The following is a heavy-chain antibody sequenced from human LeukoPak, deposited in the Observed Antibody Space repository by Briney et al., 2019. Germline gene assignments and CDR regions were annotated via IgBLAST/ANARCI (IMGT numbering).Heavy chain of an antibody. CDR1: GFTFSNYW. V-gene: IGHV3-74*01. J-gene: IGHJ4*02. CDR2: INSDGSRT. Sequence: KPGGSLRLSCAASGFTFSNYWMHWVRQAPGKGLVWVSRINSDGSRTTYADSVKGRFTISRDNAKNTLYLQMNSLRAEDTAVYYCARDGYSSSFYFDYWGQGTLVTVSS. CDR3: ARDGYSSSFYFDY. D-gene: IGHD6-6*01.